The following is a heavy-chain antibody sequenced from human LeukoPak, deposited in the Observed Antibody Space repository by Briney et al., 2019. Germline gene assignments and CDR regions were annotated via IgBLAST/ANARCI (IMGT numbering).Heavy chain of an antibody. D-gene: IGHD2-15*01. CDR1: GFTSSSYW. Sequence: GGSLRLSCAASGFTSSSYWMSWVRQAPGKGLEWVANIKQEGREKSYVDSVKGRFNISRDNAKNSLYLQMNSLRAEDTAVYYCATSQSTSGQYGNAFDIWGQGTMVTVSS. J-gene: IGHJ3*02. V-gene: IGHV3-7*01. CDR2: IKQEGREK. CDR3: ATSQSTSGQYGNAFDI.